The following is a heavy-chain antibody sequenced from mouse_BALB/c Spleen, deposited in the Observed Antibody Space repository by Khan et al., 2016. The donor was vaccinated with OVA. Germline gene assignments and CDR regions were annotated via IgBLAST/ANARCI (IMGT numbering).Heavy chain of an antibody. D-gene: IGHD2-10*01. CDR3: AKPPYFSYVLDN. Sequence: QSGPELKKPGETVKISCKASGHTFTKFGMNWVKQAPGKGLKWMGWINTYTGEPTYADDFNGRFAFSLETSASTAYLQINNLKNEDTATDFCAKPPYFSYVLDNWGQGTSVTVSS. CDR1: GHTFTKFG. J-gene: IGHJ4*01. CDR2: INTYTGEP. V-gene: IGHV9-3-1*01.